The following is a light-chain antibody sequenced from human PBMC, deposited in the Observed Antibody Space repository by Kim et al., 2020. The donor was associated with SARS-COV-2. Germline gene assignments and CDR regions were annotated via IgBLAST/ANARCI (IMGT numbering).Light chain of an antibody. V-gene: IGKV3-15*01. CDR2: GAS. J-gene: IGKJ1*01. Sequence: SPGERAPLSCRASQSVSSTLAWYQKNPGQAPRLLIYGASNRATGIPARLSGSGSGTEFTLTIRRLQSEEFAVYYCQQYNNWAPWTFGQGTKVDIK. CDR3: QQYNNWAPWT. CDR1: QSVSST.